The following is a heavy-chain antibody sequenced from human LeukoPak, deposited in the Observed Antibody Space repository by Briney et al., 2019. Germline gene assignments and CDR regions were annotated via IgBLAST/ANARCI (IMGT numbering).Heavy chain of an antibody. V-gene: IGHV4-4*07. Sequence: PSETLSLTRTVSGGSISRYYWSCIRPPAGKGLEWIGRIYTSGSTNYNPSLKSRVTMSVDTSKNQFSLKLSSVTAADTAVYYCARDLMGWFDPWGQGTLVTVSS. CDR1: GGSISRYY. J-gene: IGHJ5*02. CDR3: ARDLMGWFDP. D-gene: IGHD5-24*01. CDR2: IYTSGST.